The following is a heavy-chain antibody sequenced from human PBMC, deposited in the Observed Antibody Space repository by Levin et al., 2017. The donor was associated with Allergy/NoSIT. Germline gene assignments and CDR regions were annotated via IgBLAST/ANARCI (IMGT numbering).Heavy chain of an antibody. D-gene: IGHD3-3*01. V-gene: IGHV4-59*01. CDR3: ARDSPGDLRFLEWLGGMDV. J-gene: IGHJ6*02. Sequence: SETLSLTCTVSGGSISSYYWSWIRQPPGKGLEWIGYIYYSGSTNYNPSLKSRVTISVDTSKNQFSLKLSSVTAADTAVYYCARDSPGDLRFLEWLGGMDVWGQGTTVTVSS. CDR1: GGSISSYY. CDR2: IYYSGST.